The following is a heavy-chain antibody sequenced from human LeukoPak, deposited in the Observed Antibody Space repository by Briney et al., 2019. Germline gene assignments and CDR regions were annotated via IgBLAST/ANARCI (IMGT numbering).Heavy chain of an antibody. D-gene: IGHD3-3*01. CDR1: GFTFSDHY. Sequence: PGGSLRLSCAASGFTFSDHYMDWVRQATGKGLEWVGRTGNKGNAYTTAYAASVKGRFTISRDDSKNSVYLQMNSLKTEDTAVYYCARSARTVGTTAILDWGQGTLVTVSS. J-gene: IGHJ4*02. V-gene: IGHV3-72*01. CDR3: ARSARTVGTTAILD. CDR2: TGNKGNAYTT.